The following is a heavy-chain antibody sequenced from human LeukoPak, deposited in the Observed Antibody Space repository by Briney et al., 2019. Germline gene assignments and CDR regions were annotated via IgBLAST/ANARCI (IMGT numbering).Heavy chain of an antibody. CDR3: ARHLITIFGDGDYFDY. Sequence: SETLSLTCTVSSDSISNSAYHWGWIRQPPGRGLEWIGSIYYSRGTYYNPSLKSRVTISVDTSKNQFSLKLSSVTAADTAVYYCARHLITIFGDGDYFDYWGQGTLVTVSS. CDR2: IYYSRGT. J-gene: IGHJ4*02. V-gene: IGHV4-39*01. CDR1: SDSISNSAYH. D-gene: IGHD3-3*01.